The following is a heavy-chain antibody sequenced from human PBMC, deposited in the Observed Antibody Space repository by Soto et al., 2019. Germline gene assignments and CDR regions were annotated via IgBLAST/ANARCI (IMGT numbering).Heavy chain of an antibody. Sequence: QVHLQQRGAGLLKPSETLSLTCAVLCGSFSDYYLTWIRQPPGKGLEWIGEINHSGSTSYNQSLKSLLTISVDTSTQEFSLNLISVNAADTAAYHCVRGLAVKSRVAFDIWGQGTMVTVP. V-gene: IGHV4-34*02. J-gene: IGHJ3*02. CDR2: INHSGST. D-gene: IGHD6-19*01. CDR1: CGSFSDYY. CDR3: VRGLAVKSRVAFDI.